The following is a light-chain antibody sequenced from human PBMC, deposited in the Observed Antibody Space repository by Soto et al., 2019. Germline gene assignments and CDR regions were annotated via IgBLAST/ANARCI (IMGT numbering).Light chain of an antibody. CDR1: QNINRR. CDR2: DAS. CDR3: QQYNNYPWT. Sequence: DIQLTQSPSFLSASVGDRVTITCRASQNINRRLAWYQQKPGKAPNLLIYDASSLESGVPARFSGGGSGTEFTLTISSLQPDDFSTFYCQQYNNYPWTFGQGTKVDIK. V-gene: IGKV1-5*01. J-gene: IGKJ1*01.